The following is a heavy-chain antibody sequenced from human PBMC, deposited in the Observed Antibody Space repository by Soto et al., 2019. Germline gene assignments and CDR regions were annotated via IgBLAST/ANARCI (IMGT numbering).Heavy chain of an antibody. Sequence: GGSLRLSCASSDWTFSNTWMNLVRQAPGKGLEWVGRIKSKIDGGTTDYAAPVKGRFTISRDDEKNTLYLQMNSLKTEDTAVYFCTTVGSITVAGTPFDHWGQGTLVTVSS. CDR1: DWTFSNTW. D-gene: IGHD6-13*01. J-gene: IGHJ4*02. V-gene: IGHV3-15*07. CDR2: IKSKIDGGTT. CDR3: TTVGSITVAGTPFDH.